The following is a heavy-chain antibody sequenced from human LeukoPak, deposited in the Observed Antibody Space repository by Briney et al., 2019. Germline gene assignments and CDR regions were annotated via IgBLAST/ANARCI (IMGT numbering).Heavy chain of an antibody. CDR3: ARSQPARYGMDV. CDR1: GGSFSGYY. D-gene: IGHD1-14*01. V-gene: IGHV4-34*01. CDR2: IYYSGST. J-gene: IGHJ6*02. Sequence: PSETLSLTCAVYGGSFSGYYWSWIRQPPGKGREWIGSIYYSGSTYYNPSLKSRVTISVDTSKNQFSLKLSSVTAADTAVYYCARSQPARYGMDVWGQGTTVTVSS.